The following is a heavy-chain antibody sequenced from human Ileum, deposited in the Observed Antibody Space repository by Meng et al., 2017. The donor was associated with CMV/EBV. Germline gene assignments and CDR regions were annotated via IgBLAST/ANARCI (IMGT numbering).Heavy chain of an antibody. CDR1: GFLFSRAW. J-gene: IGHJ4*02. CDR3: SPDTPPHWVFDY. D-gene: IGHD7-27*01. V-gene: IGHV3-15*01. Sequence: GESLKISCAASGFLFSRAWMSWVRQAPGKGLEWVGRIKSKTDGETTHYAAPVKGRFTISRDDPKNTLYLQMNNLETEDTAMYYCSPDTPPHWVFDYWGQGTLVTGAS. CDR2: IKSKTDGETT.